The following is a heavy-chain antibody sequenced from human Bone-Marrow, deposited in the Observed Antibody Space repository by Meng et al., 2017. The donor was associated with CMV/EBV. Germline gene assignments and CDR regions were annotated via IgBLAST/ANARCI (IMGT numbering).Heavy chain of an antibody. V-gene: IGHV1-2*02. D-gene: IGHD6-19*01. CDR1: GYTFTGYY. J-gene: IGHJ4*02. Sequence: QVQLVQSGDEVKKPGASVKVSCKASGYTFTGYYMHWVRQAPGQGLEWMGWINPNSGGTNYAQKFQGRVTMTRDMSINTVYMELSRLTSDDTAVYYCARSSGWSRFDYWGLGTLVTVAS. CDR3: ARSSGWSRFDY. CDR2: INPNSGGT.